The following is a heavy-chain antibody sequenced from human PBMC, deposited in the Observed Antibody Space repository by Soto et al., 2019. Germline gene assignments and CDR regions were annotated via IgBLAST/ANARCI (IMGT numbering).Heavy chain of an antibody. CDR3: ATQDTAMFAHAFDI. D-gene: IGHD5-18*01. V-gene: IGHV4-30-2*01. Sequence: QLQLQESGSGLVKPSQTLSLTCAVSGGSISSGGYSWSWIRQPPGKGLEWIGYIYHIGSTYYNPSLKSRVTIAVDRSKHQFSMKLSSVTAADTAVYYFATQDTAMFAHAFDIWGQGTMVTVSS. J-gene: IGHJ3*02. CDR2: IYHIGST. CDR1: GGSISSGGYS.